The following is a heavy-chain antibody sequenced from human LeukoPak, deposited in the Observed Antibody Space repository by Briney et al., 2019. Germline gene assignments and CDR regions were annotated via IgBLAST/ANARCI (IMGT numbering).Heavy chain of an antibody. J-gene: IGHJ6*03. Sequence: ASVKVSCKASGGTFSSYAISWVRQAPGQGLEWMGGIIPIFGTANYAQKFQGRVTITADESTSTAYMELSSLRSEDTAVYYCASTPRMPWAHYYYYMDVWGKGTTVTVSS. CDR3: ASTPRMPWAHYYYYMDV. CDR2: IIPIFGTA. V-gene: IGHV1-69*13. CDR1: GGTFSSYA. D-gene: IGHD2-2*01.